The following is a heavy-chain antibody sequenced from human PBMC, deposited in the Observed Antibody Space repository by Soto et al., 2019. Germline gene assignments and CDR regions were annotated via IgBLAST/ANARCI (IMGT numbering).Heavy chain of an antibody. CDR3: AKNMVRGDTQPYYYYYGMDV. CDR2: ISYDGSNK. J-gene: IGHJ6*02. V-gene: IGHV3-30*18. CDR1: GFTFSSYG. D-gene: IGHD3-10*01. Sequence: QVQLVESGGGVVQPGRSLRLSCAASGFTFSSYGMHWVRQAPGKGLEWVAVISYDGSNKYYADSVKGRFTISRDNSKNTLYLQMNSLRAEDTAVYYCAKNMVRGDTQPYYYYYGMDVWGQGTTVTVSS.